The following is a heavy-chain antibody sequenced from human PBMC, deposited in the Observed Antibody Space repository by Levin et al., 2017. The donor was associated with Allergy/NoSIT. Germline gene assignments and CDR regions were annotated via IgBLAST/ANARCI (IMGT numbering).Heavy chain of an antibody. D-gene: IGHD2-21*02. V-gene: IGHV3-30*18. CDR2: ISYDGSNK. CDR3: AKDTLGKQHIVVVTAPDY. CDR1: GFTFSSYG. Sequence: GGSLRLSCAASGFTFSSYGMHWVRQAPGKGLEWVAVISYDGSNKYYADSVKGRFTISRDNSKNTLYLQMNSLRAEDTAVYYCAKDTLGKQHIVVVTAPDYWGQGTLVTVSS. J-gene: IGHJ4*02.